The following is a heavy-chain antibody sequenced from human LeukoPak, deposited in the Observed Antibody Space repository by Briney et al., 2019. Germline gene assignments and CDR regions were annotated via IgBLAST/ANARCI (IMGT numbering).Heavy chain of an antibody. CDR3: ARDQEAFDY. CDR2: INAGNGNT. V-gene: IGHV1-3*01. J-gene: IGHJ4*02. CDR1: GYTFTSYA. Sequence: WASVKVSCKASGYTFTSYAMHWVRQAPGQRLEWMGWINAGNGNTKYSQKFQGRVTVTRDTSTSTVHMELSGLRSEDTAVYYCARDQEAFDYWGQGTLVTVSS.